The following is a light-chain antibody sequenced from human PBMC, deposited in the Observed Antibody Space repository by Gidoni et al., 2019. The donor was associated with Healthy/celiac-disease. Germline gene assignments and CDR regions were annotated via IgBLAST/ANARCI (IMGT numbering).Light chain of an antibody. CDR1: SSNIGAVYD. CDR3: QSYDSSLSAP. CDR2: GNS. V-gene: IGLV1-40*01. Sequence: QSVLTQPPSVSGAPGQRVTISCTGSSSNIGAVYDVHWYQQLPGTAPKLLIYGNSNRHSGVPDRFSGSKSGTSASLAITGLQAEDEADYYCQSYDSSLSAPFGGGTKLTVL. J-gene: IGLJ3*02.